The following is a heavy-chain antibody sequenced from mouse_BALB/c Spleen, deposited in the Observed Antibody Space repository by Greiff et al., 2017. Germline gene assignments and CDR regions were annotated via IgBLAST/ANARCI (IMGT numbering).Heavy chain of an antibody. Sequence: QVQLQQSGAALVRPGPSVKVSCKASGYAFTHYLIEWVKQRPGQGLEWIGVINPGSGGTNYNEKFKGKGTLTADKSSSTAYMQLSSLTSDDSAVFYCARELLLDYGGQATTLTVSS. CDR1: GYAFTHYL. CDR2: INPGSGGT. CDR3: ARELLLDY. J-gene: IGHJ2*01. D-gene: IGHD1-1*01. V-gene: IGHV1-54*01.